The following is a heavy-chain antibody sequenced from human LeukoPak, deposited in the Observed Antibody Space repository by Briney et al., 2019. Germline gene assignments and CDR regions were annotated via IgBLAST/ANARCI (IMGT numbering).Heavy chain of an antibody. D-gene: IGHD2/OR15-2a*01. V-gene: IGHV3-15*01. Sequence: GGSLRLSCAASGFTFSNTWMSWVRQAPGKGLEWVGRIQSKTDGRVTDYVAHVKSRFTVSRDDSKSTLYLQMNSLKTEDTAMYYCTTDRFSWVQGSLVTVSS. J-gene: IGHJ4*02. CDR3: TTDRFS. CDR1: GFTFSNTW. CDR2: IQSKTDGRVT.